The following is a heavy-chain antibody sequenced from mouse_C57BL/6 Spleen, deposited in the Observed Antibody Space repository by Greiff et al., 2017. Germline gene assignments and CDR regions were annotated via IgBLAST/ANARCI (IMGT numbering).Heavy chain of an antibody. J-gene: IGHJ2*01. CDR3: ARDYYGSSYSYFDY. CDR1: GFTFSSYA. D-gene: IGHD1-1*01. CDR2: ISDGGSYT. V-gene: IGHV5-4*01. Sequence: EVQLVESGGGLVKPGGSLKLSCAASGFTFSSYAMSWVRQTPEKRLEWVATISDGGSYTYYPDNVKGRFTISRDNAKNNLYLQMSHLKSEDTAMYYGARDYYGSSYSYFDYWGQGTTLTVSS.